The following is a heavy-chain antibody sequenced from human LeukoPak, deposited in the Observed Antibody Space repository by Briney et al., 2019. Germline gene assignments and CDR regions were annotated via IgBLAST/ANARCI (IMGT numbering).Heavy chain of an antibody. CDR2: IYYSGST. V-gene: IGHV4-59*08. CDR3: ARRGESCTGNRCYHVVDT. D-gene: IGHD2-8*02. Sequence: SETLSLTCTVSGGSISSYYWSWIRQPPGKGLEWIGYIYYSGSTNYNPPLKSRVTISVDTSKNLFSLKLSSVTAADTAIYYCARRGESCTGNRCYHVVDTWGQGTLVTVSS. CDR1: GGSISSYY. J-gene: IGHJ4*02.